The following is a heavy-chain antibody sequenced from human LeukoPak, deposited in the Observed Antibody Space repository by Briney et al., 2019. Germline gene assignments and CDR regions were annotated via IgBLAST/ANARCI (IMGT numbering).Heavy chain of an antibody. D-gene: IGHD3-9*01. J-gene: IGHJ3*02. V-gene: IGHV1-24*01. CDR2: FDPEDGET. CDR3: ARESGLRYFDWLSPRAFDI. CDR1: GYTLTELS. Sequence: EASVKVSCKVSGYTLTELSMHWVRQAPGKGLEWMGGFDPEDGETIYAQKFQGRVTMTEDTSTDTAYMELRSLRSDDTAAYYCARESGLRYFDWLSPRAFDIWGQGTMVTVSS.